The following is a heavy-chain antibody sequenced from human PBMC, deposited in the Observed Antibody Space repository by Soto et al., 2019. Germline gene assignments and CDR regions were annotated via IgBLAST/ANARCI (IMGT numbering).Heavy chain of an antibody. J-gene: IGHJ4*02. CDR3: AKTRGGFLEWLSH. V-gene: IGHV3-23*01. D-gene: IGHD3-3*01. CDR2: ISGSGGST. CDR1: GFTFSSYA. Sequence: LRLSCAASGFTFSSYAMSWVRQAPGKGLEWVSAISGSGGSTYYADSVKGRFTISRDNSKNTLYMQMNSLRAEDTAVYYCAKTRGGFLEWLSHWGQGTLVTVSS.